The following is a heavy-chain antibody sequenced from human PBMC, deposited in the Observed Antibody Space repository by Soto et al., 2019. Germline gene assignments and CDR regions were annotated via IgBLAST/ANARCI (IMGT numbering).Heavy chain of an antibody. CDR2: IYYSGST. CDR3: ARAHCSGGSCHKIYYYYGMDV. J-gene: IGHJ6*02. D-gene: IGHD2-15*01. V-gene: IGHV4-31*03. Sequence: QVQLQESGPGLVKPSQTLSLTCTVSGGSISSGGYYWSWIRQHPGKGLEWIGYIYYSGSTYYNPSLKSRVTISVDTSKNQFSLKLSSVTAADTAVYYCARAHCSGGSCHKIYYYYGMDVWGQGTTVTVSS. CDR1: GGSISSGGYY.